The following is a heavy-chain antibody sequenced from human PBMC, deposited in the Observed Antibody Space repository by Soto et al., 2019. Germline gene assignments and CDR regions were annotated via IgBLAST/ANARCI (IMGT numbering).Heavy chain of an antibody. J-gene: IGHJ4*02. CDR2: IYWDDDH. D-gene: IGHD1-26*01. CDR3: AHRSNITVGHIFDS. Sequence: QITLKESSPTLVKPAETLTLTCTFSGFSLSTSGAGVGWIRQPPGKALEWLALIYWDDDHRYSPSLKSRLTITKDTSKNQVVLTMTNMDPVDTATYYCAHRSNITVGHIFDSWGQGTLVTVSS. CDR1: GFSLSTSGAG. V-gene: IGHV2-5*02.